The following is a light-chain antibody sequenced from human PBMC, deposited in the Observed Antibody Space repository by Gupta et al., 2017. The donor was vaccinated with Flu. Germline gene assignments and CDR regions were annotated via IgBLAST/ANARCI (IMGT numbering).Light chain of an antibody. CDR1: SANIGAGYD. V-gene: IGLV1-40*01. Sequence: QSVLTQPPSVSGAPGKRVPVPCIGGSANIGAGYDVHWYQQLPGTAPKLLIYGNSNRPSGVPDRFSGSKSGTSASLAITGLQAEDEADYYGQSYDSSLSGSNYVFGTGTKVTVL. CDR2: GNS. CDR3: QSYDSSLSGSNYV. J-gene: IGLJ1*01.